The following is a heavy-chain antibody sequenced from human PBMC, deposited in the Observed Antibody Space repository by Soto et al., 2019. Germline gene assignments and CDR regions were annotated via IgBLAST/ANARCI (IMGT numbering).Heavy chain of an antibody. J-gene: IGHJ4*02. CDR2: INHSGST. CDR3: ARGDIVVVVAATRPYYFDY. D-gene: IGHD2-15*01. V-gene: IGHV4-34*01. Sequence: SQTLSLPCAVYGGSFSGYYWSWIRQPPGKGLEWIGEINHSGSTNYNPSLKSRVTISVDTSKNQFSLKLSSVTAADTAVYYCARGDIVVVVAATRPYYFDYWGQGTLVTVSS. CDR1: GGSFSGYY.